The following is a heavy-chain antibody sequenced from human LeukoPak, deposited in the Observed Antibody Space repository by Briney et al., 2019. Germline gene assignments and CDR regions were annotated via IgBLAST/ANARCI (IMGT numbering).Heavy chain of an antibody. CDR3: ARTVDYWDAAEYFQH. CDR2: IKQDGSEK. Sequence: GGSLRLSCAASGFTFSSYWMSWVRQAPGKGLEWVANIKQDGSEKYYVDSVKGRFTISRDNAKNSLYLQMNSLRAEDTAVYYCARTVDYWDAAEYFQHWGQGTLVTVSS. J-gene: IGHJ1*01. D-gene: IGHD4-11*01. V-gene: IGHV3-7*01. CDR1: GFTFSSYW.